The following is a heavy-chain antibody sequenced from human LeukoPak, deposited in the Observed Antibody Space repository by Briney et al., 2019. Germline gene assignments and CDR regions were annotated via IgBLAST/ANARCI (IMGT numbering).Heavy chain of an antibody. D-gene: IGHD3-16*01. CDR1: GFTFSSYW. CDR3: ARGFSEGTARPWGNYFDY. J-gene: IGHJ4*02. V-gene: IGHV3-33*08. CDR2: IWYDGSNK. Sequence: PGGSLRLSCAASGFTFSSYWMSWVRQAPGKGLEWVAVIWYDGSNKYYADSVKGRFTISRDNSKNTLYLQMNSLRAEDTAVYYCARGFSEGTARPWGNYFDYWGQGTLVTVSS.